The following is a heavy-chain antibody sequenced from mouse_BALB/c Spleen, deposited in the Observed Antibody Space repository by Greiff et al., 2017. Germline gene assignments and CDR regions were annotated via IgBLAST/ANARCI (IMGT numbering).Heavy chain of an antibody. CDR3: AMNYGSSYGAY. CDR2: IYPYNGGT. Sequence: EVKLQESGPELVKPGASVKISCKASGYTFTDYNMHWVKQSHGKSLEWIGYIYPYNGGTGYNQKFKSKATLPVDNSSSTAYMELRSLTSEDSAVYYCAMNYGSSYGAYWGQGTLVTVSA. D-gene: IGHD1-1*01. J-gene: IGHJ3*01. CDR1: GYTFTDYN. V-gene: IGHV1S29*02.